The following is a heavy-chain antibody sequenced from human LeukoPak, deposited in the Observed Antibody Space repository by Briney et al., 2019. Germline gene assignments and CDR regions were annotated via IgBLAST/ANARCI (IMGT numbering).Heavy chain of an antibody. D-gene: IGHD3-10*01. CDR1: GFTFSSYA. J-gene: IGHJ6*03. V-gene: IGHV3-23*01. CDR2: ISGSGGST. Sequence: GGSLRLSCAASGFTFSSYAMSWVRQAPGQGLEWVSAISGSGGSTYYADSVKGRFTISRDNSKNTLYLQMNSLRAEDTAVYYCAKDSSGSLRYYFYMDGWGKGTTVTVSS. CDR3: AKDSSGSLRYYFYMDG.